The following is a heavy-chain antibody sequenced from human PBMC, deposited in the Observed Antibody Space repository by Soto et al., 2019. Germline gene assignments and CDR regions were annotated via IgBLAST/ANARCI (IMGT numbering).Heavy chain of an antibody. CDR1: GYTFTNYA. V-gene: IGHV1-3*01. J-gene: IGHJ4*02. CDR2: INAGNGNT. Sequence: QVQLVQSGAEVKKPGASVKVSCKASGYTFTNYAIHWVRQAPGQRLEWMGRINAGNGNTKYSQKFQGRVTITRETSASKAYMELSSLKSEDTAVYYCARVHPPADYWGQGNLVTVSS. CDR3: ARVHPPADY.